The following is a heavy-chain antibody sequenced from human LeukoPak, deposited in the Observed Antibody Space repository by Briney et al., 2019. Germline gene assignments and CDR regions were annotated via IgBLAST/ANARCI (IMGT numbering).Heavy chain of an antibody. J-gene: IGHJ4*02. CDR2: IHPGDSDT. CDR3: ASGYCDSTGCLNFDS. D-gene: IGHD2-2*01. V-gene: IGHV5-51*01. Sequence: GESLKISCKGSGNSFNRNWIAWVRQMPGKGLEWMGIIHPGDSDTRYSPSFQGQVTISADTSISTAYLQWSSLKASDTAMYYCASGYCDSTGCLNFDSWGQGTLVTVSS. CDR1: GNSFNRNW.